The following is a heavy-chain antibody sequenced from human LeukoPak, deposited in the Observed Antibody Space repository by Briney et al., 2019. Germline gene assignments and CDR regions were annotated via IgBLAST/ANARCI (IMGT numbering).Heavy chain of an antibody. CDR2: ISGSGGST. CDR3: AKDSQQLPQGYFQH. V-gene: IGHV3-23*01. D-gene: IGHD6-13*01. J-gene: IGHJ1*01. Sequence: GGSLRLSCAASGFTFSSYAMSWVRQAPGKGLEWVSAISGSGGSTCYADSVKGRFTISRDNSKNTLYLQMNSLRAEDTAVYYCAKDSQQLPQGYFQHWGQGTLVTVSS. CDR1: GFTFSSYA.